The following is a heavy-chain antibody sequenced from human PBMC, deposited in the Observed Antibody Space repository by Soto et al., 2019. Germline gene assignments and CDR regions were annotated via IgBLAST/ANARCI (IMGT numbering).Heavy chain of an antibody. V-gene: IGHV3-23*01. Sequence: GGSLRLSCEASGFSFSSYAMIWVRQAPGKGLGWVSVISGSGGGSYFADSVKGQFTISRDNSKNMLYLEMSSLRAEDTAIYFCAKGSIEYSASIDYWRQGTLVTVSS. CDR2: ISGSGGGS. CDR1: GFSFSSYA. J-gene: IGHJ4*02. CDR3: AKGSIEYSASIDY. D-gene: IGHD4-4*01.